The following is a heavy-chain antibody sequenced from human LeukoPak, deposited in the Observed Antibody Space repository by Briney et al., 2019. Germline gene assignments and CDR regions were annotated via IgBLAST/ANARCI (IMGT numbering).Heavy chain of an antibody. CDR3: REGIAVAGTTRYYYYGMDV. CDR1: GASFSDSRYY. J-gene: IGHJ6*02. D-gene: IGHD6-19*01. CDR2: LFSNGRT. Sequence: PSETLSLTCTVFGASFSDSRYYWGWVRQSPGKGLEWIATLFSNGRTFYNSSLKSRVTMSVDTSKNQFSLKLSSVTAADTAVYYCREGIAVAGTTRYYYYGMDVWGQGTTVAVSS. V-gene: IGHV4-39*01.